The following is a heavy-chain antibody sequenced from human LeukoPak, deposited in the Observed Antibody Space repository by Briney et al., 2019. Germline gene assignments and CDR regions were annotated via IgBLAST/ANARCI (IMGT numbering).Heavy chain of an antibody. Sequence: PSETLSLTCTVSGGSISSYYWSWIRQPPGKGLEWIGSIYYSGSTYYNPSLKSRVTISVDTSKKQLSLRLCSVTAADTAVYYCARHDTIYGVIIAIFDYWGQGTLVTVSS. D-gene: IGHD3-3*01. CDR1: GGSISSYY. V-gene: IGHV4-59*05. CDR3: ARHDTIYGVIIAIFDY. CDR2: IYYSGST. J-gene: IGHJ4*02.